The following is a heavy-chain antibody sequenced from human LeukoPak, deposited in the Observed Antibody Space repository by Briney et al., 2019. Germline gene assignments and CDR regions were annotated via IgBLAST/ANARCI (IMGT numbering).Heavy chain of an antibody. V-gene: IGHV3-53*01. J-gene: IGHJ4*02. CDR3: ARGRGFFDL. Sequence: GGSLRLSCAASGFAVTTDYMNWVRQAPGKGLEWLSTIYAGGSTYYADSVEGRCTISRDDAAEMVYFEMSNLRPEDTALYFCARGRGFFDLWGQGTLVIVSS. CDR2: IYAGGST. CDR1: GFAVTTDY.